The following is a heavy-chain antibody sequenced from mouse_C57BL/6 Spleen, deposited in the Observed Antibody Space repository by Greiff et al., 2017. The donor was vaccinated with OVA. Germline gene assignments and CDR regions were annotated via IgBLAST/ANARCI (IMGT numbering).Heavy chain of an antibody. CDR3: ARWGTTVLDY. D-gene: IGHD1-1*01. J-gene: IGHJ2*01. V-gene: IGHV1-82*01. CDR1: GYAFSSSW. Sequence: QVQLKESGPELVKPGASVKISCKASGYAFSSSWLNWVKQRPGKGLEWIGRIYPGDGDTNYNGKFKGKATLTADKSSSTAYMQLSSLPSEDSAVYFCARWGTTVLDYWGQGTTLTVSS. CDR2: IYPGDGDT.